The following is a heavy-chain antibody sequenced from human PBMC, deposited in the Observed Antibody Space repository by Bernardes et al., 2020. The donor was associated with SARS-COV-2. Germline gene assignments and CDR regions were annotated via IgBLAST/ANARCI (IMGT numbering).Heavy chain of an antibody. CDR2: ISGFNGDT. J-gene: IGHJ6*04. V-gene: IGHV1-18*01. CDR3: AREVMVRISDTYRNGMDL. Sequence: ASVKVSCMAFGYAFRSYGISWARQAPGQGLEWMGWISGFNGDTSYIQKIQDRVTMTTDTSTSTAYMDLRDLRSDDTAVYYCAREVMVRISDTYRNGMDLWGKGTTVTVSS. CDR1: GYAFRSYG. D-gene: IGHD3-10*01.